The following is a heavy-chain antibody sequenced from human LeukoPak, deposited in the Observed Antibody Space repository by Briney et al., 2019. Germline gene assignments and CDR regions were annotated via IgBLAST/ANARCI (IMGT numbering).Heavy chain of an antibody. D-gene: IGHD2-21*02. Sequence: GGSLRLSCAASGFTFSNYAMTWVRQAPGTGLEWVSTISGSGGSTYYADSVKGRFTISRDTASDTVNLQTNSLRAEATAVYYCARDVEVCRIGACYWTTFDCWGQGTLVTVSS. CDR2: ISGSGGST. J-gene: IGHJ4*02. CDR1: GFTFSNYA. V-gene: IGHV3-23*01. CDR3: ARDVEVCRIGACYWTTFDC.